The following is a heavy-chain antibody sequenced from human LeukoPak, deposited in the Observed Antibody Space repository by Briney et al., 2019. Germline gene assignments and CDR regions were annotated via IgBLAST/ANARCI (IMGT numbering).Heavy chain of an antibody. CDR2: LYTSGST. CDR3: ASDGSGSYYFDY. V-gene: IGHV4-4*07. D-gene: IGHD3-10*01. J-gene: IGHJ4*02. CDR1: GGSISSYY. Sequence: PSETLSLTCSVPGGSISSYYWSWIRQPAGKGLEWIGRLYTSGSTNYNPSLKSRVTMSVDTSKNQLSLKLSSVTAADTAVYYCASDGSGSYYFDYWGQGTLVTVSS.